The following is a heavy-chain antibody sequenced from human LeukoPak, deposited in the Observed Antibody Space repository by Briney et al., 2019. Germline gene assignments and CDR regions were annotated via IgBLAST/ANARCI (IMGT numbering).Heavy chain of an antibody. D-gene: IGHD6-13*01. V-gene: IGHV4-34*01. CDR1: GGSFSGYY. Sequence: SETLSLTCAVYGGSFSGYYWCWIRPPPGKGLEWIGEINHSGSTNDNPSLKSRVTISVDTSKNQFSLKLSSVTAADTAVYYCGRVAAYRVRDYWGQGTLVTVSS. CDR2: INHSGST. CDR3: GRVAAYRVRDY. J-gene: IGHJ4*02.